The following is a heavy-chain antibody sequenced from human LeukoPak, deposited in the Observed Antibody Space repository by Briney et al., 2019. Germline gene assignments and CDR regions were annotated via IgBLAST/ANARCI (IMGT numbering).Heavy chain of an antibody. J-gene: IGHJ5*02. CDR1: GGSISNYY. D-gene: IGHD3-10*01. CDR2: IHSNGGA. Sequence: SETLSLTCTISGGSISNYYWSWIRQPPGKGLEWIGFIHSNGGANYNASLNSRATISRDTSRSQVSLKLTSVTAADTAVYYCASSNLGSLGQFDPWGQGTLVTVSS. V-gene: IGHV4-59*01. CDR3: ASSNLGSLGQFDP.